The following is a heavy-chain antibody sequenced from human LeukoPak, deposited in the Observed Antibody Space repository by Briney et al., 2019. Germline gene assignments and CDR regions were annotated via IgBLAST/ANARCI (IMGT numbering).Heavy chain of an antibody. J-gene: IGHJ6*04. V-gene: IGHV1-18*01. Sequence: ASVKVSCKASGYTFTSCGNSWLRQAPGQGLEWMGWISAYNGNTNYAQKLQGRVTMTTDTSTSTAYMELRSLRSDDTGVSYCARAGITIFRVGLPADVWGKGTTVTVSS. CDR1: GYTFTSCG. CDR3: ARAGITIFRVGLPADV. CDR2: ISAYNGNT. D-gene: IGHD3-3*01.